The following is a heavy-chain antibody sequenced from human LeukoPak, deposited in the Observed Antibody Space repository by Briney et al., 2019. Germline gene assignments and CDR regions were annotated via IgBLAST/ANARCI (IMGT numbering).Heavy chain of an antibody. CDR1: GFSLGGYG. CDR2: ISDDGRTK. J-gene: IGHJ6*02. Sequence: PGGSLRLSCEASGFSLGGYGMVWVGQAPGKGQAWIAYISDDGRTKYYADSVKGRFTISRDNDNDSVFLEMNSLRNEDTAVYYCSRERFYGMDVWGQGTTVSVTS. D-gene: IGHD3-16*01. V-gene: IGHV3-48*03. CDR3: SRERFYGMDV.